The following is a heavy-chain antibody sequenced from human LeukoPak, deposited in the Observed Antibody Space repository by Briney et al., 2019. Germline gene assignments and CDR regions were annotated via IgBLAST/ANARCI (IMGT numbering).Heavy chain of an antibody. CDR1: GFRFSDYY. CDR2: ISGSGGNT. CDR3: AKDLGYCSSTSCYDIGGSFDY. Sequence: GGSLRLSCAASGFRFSDYYMSWIRQAPGKGLEWVSAISGSGGNTYYADSVKGRFTISRDNSKNTLYLQMNSLRAEDTAVYYCAKDLGYCSSTSCYDIGGSFDYWGQGTLVTVSS. D-gene: IGHD2-2*01. J-gene: IGHJ4*02. V-gene: IGHV3-23*01.